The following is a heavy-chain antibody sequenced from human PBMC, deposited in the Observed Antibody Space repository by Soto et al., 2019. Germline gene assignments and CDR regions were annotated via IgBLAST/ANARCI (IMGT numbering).Heavy chain of an antibody. Sequence: QVQLVQSGAEVKKPGSSVKVSCKASGTFKSYSITWVRQAPGQGLEWMGVITPMFGTINYAQKFQGRVTITADESTNTAHMELSSLRSGDTAVYYCARLRRETFLNDAFDIWGPGTMVTVSS. J-gene: IGHJ3*02. CDR2: ITPMFGTI. CDR3: ARLRRETFLNDAFDI. CDR1: GTFKSYS. V-gene: IGHV1-69*01.